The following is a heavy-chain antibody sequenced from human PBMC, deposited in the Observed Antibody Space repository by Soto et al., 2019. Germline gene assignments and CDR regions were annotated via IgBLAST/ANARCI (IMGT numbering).Heavy chain of an antibody. V-gene: IGHV3-23*01. CDR2: ISFSGIST. Sequence: REAPIVSCAGSGLPFNTYAMNWVRQDQGKGLECLWPISFSGISTLYADSVKGRFTISIDNSKNTVYLQMNRLRAEDTALYYCVKVPVTTASYYYLCRGVWGQGTTVTASS. D-gene: IGHD4-4*01. CDR3: VKVPVTTASYYYLCRGV. J-gene: IGHJ6*01. CDR1: GLPFNTYA.